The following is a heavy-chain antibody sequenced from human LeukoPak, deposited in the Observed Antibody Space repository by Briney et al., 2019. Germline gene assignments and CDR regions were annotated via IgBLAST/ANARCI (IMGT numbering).Heavy chain of an antibody. CDR2: IKQDGSEK. V-gene: IGHV3-7*01. CDR1: GFTFSSYS. CDR3: ATIVKYYDILTGYYNVGGFDY. Sequence: PGGSLRLSCAASGFTFSSYSMNWVRQAPGKGLEWVANIKQDGSEKYYVDSVKGRFTISRDNAKNSVYLQMNSLRAEDTAVYYCATIVKYYDILTGYYNVGGFDYWGQGTQVTVSS. J-gene: IGHJ4*02. D-gene: IGHD3-9*01.